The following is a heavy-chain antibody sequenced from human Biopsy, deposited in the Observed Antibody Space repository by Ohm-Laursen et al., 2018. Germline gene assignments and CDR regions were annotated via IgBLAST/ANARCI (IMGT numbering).Heavy chain of an antibody. V-gene: IGHV1-69*06. CDR1: GGTFSNYG. CDR2: NIPILGTG. D-gene: IGHD3-9*01. CDR3: ATKLTGYFHH. Sequence: ASVKVSCKVPGGTFSNYGVNWVRQAPGQGLEWLGGNIPILGTGNYAQKFQDRVTVAADTSTSTATMELRSLRSDDTAAYYCATKLTGYFHHWGQGTLVIVSS. J-gene: IGHJ1*01.